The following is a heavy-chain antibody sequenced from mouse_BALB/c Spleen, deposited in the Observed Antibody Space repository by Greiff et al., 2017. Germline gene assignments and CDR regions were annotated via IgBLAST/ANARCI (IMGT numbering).Heavy chain of an antibody. V-gene: IGHV5-17*02. Sequence: EVKLMESGGGLVQPGGSRKLSCAASGFTFSSFGMHWVRQAPEKGLEWVAYISSGSSTIYYADTVKGRFTISRDDPKNTLFLQMTSLRSEDTAMYYCAGGGSGRGSGFAYWGQGTLVTVSA. D-gene: IGHD1-1*01. CDR1: GFTFSSFG. CDR3: AGGGSGRGSGFAY. CDR2: ISSGSSTI. J-gene: IGHJ3*01.